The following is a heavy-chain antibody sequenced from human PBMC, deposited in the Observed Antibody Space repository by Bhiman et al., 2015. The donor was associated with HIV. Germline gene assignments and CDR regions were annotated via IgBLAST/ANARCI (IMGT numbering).Heavy chain of an antibody. V-gene: IGHV3-23*04. CDR1: GFTFSNFA. CDR2: ISDTGDST. Sequence: VQLVESGGGLVKPGGSLRLSCAASGFTFSNFAMNWVRQAPGKGLEWVSAISDTGDSTYFADSVKGRFTISRDNSKNTLYLQMNSLRAEDTAVYYCAKGAGSSSGRYWGQGTLVTVSS. J-gene: IGHJ4*02. D-gene: IGHD6-6*01. CDR3: AKGAGSSSGRY.